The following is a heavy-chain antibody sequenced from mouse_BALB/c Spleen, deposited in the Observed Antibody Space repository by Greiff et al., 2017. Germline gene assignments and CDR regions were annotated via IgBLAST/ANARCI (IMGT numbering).Heavy chain of an antibody. CDR3: ARDRTVVAHYYAMDY. Sequence: VKLVESGPGLVAPSQSLSITCTVSGFSLTSYGVHWVRQPPGKGLEWLGVIWAGGSTNYNSALMSRLSISKDNSKSQVFLKMNSLQTDDTAMYYCARDRTVVAHYYAMDYWGQGTSVTVSS. CDR2: IWAGGST. V-gene: IGHV2-9*02. D-gene: IGHD1-1*01. J-gene: IGHJ4*01. CDR1: GFSLTSYG.